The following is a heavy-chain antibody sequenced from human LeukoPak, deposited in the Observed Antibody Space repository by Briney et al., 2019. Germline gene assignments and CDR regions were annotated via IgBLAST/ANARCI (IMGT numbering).Heavy chain of an antibody. V-gene: IGHV5-51*01. CDR3: CRPADSFQCTGYHYCDFDL. J-gene: IGHJ2*01. D-gene: IGHD2-8*02. CDR2: IQPGDSDI. Sequence: LGESLKISCEGSGYSFTKFWIGWVRQMPGKGLEWMGIIQPGDSDIRYSPSFQGQVTISADKSITTDCLQWSSLKSSDIDIYYCCRPADSFQCTGYHYCDFDLWGRGTLVTVSS. CDR1: GYSFTKFW.